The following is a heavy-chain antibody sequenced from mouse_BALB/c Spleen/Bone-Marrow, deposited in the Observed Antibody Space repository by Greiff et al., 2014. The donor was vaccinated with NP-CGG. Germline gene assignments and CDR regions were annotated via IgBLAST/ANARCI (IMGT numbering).Heavy chain of an antibody. CDR1: GFAISNCY. V-gene: IGHV1S135*01. D-gene: IGHD2-5*01. Sequence: LVESGPQLVKPGALVKVSCKASGFAISNCYMYWVKQSHGQSLDWIGYIDPFNGDANYNQKFKGKARLTVDKSSSTAYMHLYSLPSEDSAVYYCASCRNYEDWIAYWGQGTLVTVSA. CDR3: ASCRNYEDWIAY. J-gene: IGHJ3*01. CDR2: IDPFNGDA.